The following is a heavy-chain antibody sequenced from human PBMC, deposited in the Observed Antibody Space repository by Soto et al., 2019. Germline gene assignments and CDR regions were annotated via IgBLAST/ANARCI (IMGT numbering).Heavy chain of an antibody. J-gene: IGHJ3*01. D-gene: IGHD6-13*01. CDR1: GFIFKNAW. Sequence: EVQLVESGEGLVKPGGSLRLSCAVSGFIFKNAWMYWVRQAPGKGLEWVGRMKTESDGGTPDYATPVKGRFTISRDDSENTFYLQMNSLRTDDTALYYCCPDRPYSAGALKSWGQGTMVTVSS. CDR2: MKTESDGGTP. V-gene: IGHV3-15*01. CDR3: CPDRPYSAGALKS.